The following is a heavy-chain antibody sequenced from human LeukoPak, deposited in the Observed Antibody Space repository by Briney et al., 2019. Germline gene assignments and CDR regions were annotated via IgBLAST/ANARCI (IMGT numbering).Heavy chain of an antibody. J-gene: IGHJ3*02. V-gene: IGHV3-21*01. CDR2: ISSSSYI. CDR3: ARANTGVDAFDI. Sequence: GGSLRLSCAASGFTFSSYSMNWVRQAPGKGLEWVSSISSSSYIYYADSVEGRFTISRDNARNSLYLQMNSLRAEDTAVYYCARANTGVDAFDIWGQGTMVTVSS. CDR1: GFTFSSYS.